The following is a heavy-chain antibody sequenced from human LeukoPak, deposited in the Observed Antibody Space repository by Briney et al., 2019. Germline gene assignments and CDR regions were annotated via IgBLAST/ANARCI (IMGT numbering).Heavy chain of an antibody. V-gene: IGHV4-34*01. D-gene: IGHD5-18*01. CDR2: INHSGST. J-gene: IGHJ5*02. CDR3: ARGGYSYGPTNWFDP. Sequence: SETLSLTCAVYGGSFSGYYWSWIRQPPGKGLEWIGEINHSGSTNYNPSLKGRVTISVDTSKNQFSLKLSSVTAADTAVYYCARGGYSYGPTNWFDPWGQGTLVTVSS. CDR1: GGSFSGYY.